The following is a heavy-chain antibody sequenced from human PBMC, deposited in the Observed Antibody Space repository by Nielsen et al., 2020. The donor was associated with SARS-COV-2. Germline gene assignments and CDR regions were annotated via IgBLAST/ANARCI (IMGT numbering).Heavy chain of an antibody. V-gene: IGHV3-30*03. Sequence: VRQAPGKGLEWVAVISYDGSNKYYADSVKGRFTISRDNSKNTLYLQMNSLRAEDTAVYYCARDDSYYYGSKTEYYYGMDVWGQGTTVTVSS. CDR3: ARDDSYYYGSKTEYYYGMDV. D-gene: IGHD3-10*01. CDR2: ISYDGSNK. J-gene: IGHJ6*02.